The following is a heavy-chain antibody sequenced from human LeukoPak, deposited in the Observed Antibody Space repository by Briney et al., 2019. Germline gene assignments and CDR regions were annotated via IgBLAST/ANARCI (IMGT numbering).Heavy chain of an antibody. CDR3: ARSNPMDYGSFDY. D-gene: IGHD3-16*01. J-gene: IGHJ4*02. CDR1: GGTFSSYA. CDR2: IIPIFGTA. V-gene: IGHV1-69*05. Sequence: SVKVSCKASGGTFSSYAISWVRQAPGQGPEWMGRIIPIFGTANYAQKFQGRVTITTDESTSTAYMELSSLRSEDTAVYYCARSNPMDYGSFDYWGQGTLVTVSS.